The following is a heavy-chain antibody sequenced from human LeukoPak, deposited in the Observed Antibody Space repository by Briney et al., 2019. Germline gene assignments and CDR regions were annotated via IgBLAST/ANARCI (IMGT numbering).Heavy chain of an antibody. CDR2: IYPNSGGT. CDR3: ARGGLLWFGELLWDNWFDP. D-gene: IGHD3-10*01. V-gene: IGHV1-2*02. J-gene: IGHJ5*02. CDR1: GYTFTGYY. Sequence: ASVKVSCKASGYTFTGYYMHWVRQAPGQGLEWMGWIYPNSGGTNYAQKFQGRVTVTRDTSISTAYMELSRLRSDDTAVYYCARGGLLWFGELLWDNWFDPWGQGTLVTVSS.